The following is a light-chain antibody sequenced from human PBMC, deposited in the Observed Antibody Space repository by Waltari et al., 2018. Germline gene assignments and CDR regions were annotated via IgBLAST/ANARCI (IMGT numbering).Light chain of an antibody. J-gene: IGKJ1*01. CDR1: QSVNTNA. CDR2: GAS. CDR3: KQYGSKPRT. Sequence: IVLTQSPGTLSLAPGQGATLSCRASQSVNTNALAWYQHKPGRPPRLLISGASTRATGTPDRFSGNGSWAEFTLTISRLEPEDFAMYYFKQYGSKPRTFGQGTKVEIK. V-gene: IGKV3-20*01.